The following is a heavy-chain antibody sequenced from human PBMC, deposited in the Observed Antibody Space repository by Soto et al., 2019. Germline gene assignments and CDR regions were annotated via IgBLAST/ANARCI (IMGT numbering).Heavy chain of an antibody. CDR1: GYTFTSYY. Sequence: GASVKVSCKASGYTFTSYYIHWVRQAPGQGLEWMGIFNPTGDTASYAQKLQGRVTMTRDTSTSTAYMELSSLRSEDTAVYYCARDSSGWYVDAFDIWGQGTMVTVSS. V-gene: IGHV1-46*01. D-gene: IGHD6-19*01. CDR3: ARDSSGWYVDAFDI. J-gene: IGHJ3*02. CDR2: FNPTGDTA.